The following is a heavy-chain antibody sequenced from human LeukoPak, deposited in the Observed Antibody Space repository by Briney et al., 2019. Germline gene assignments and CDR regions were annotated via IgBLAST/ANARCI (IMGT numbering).Heavy chain of an antibody. V-gene: IGHV4-59*01. J-gene: IGHJ6*02. CDR1: GGSISSYY. Sequence: PSETLSLTCTVSGGSISSYYWSWIRQPPGKGLEWIGYIYYSGSTNYNPSLKSRVTISVDTSKNQFSLRLSSVTAADTAVYYCARGASIAAAGMGLYYYYGMDVWGQGTTVTVSS. CDR2: IYYSGST. D-gene: IGHD6-13*01. CDR3: ARGASIAAAGMGLYYYYGMDV.